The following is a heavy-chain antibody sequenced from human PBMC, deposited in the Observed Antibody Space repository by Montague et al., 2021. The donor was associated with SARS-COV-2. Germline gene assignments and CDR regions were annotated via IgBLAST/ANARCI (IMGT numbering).Heavy chain of an antibody. CDR2: INHSGST. D-gene: IGHD1-20*01. J-gene: IGHJ6*02. CDR1: GGSLSGYY. V-gene: IGHV4-34*01. CDR3: ARGRRRYNWRDETSYYYGMDV. Sequence: SETLSLTCAVYGGSLSGYYWSWIRQPPGKGLEWIGEINHSGSTNXSPSLKSRVTISLDTSKNQFSLKLSSVTAADTAVYYCARGRRRYNWRDETSYYYGMDVWGQGTTVTVSS.